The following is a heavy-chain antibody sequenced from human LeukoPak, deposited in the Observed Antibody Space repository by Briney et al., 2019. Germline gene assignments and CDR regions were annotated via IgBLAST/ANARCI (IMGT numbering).Heavy chain of an antibody. J-gene: IGHJ4*02. CDR2: IIPIFGTA. V-gene: IGHV1-69*13. D-gene: IGHD3-22*01. CDR1: GGTFSSYA. CDR3: ARATHPYYYDSSGRLFDY. Sequence: SVKVSCKASGGTFSSYAISWVRQAPGQGLEWMGGIIPIFGTANYAQKFQGRVTITADESTSTAYMELSSLRSGDTAVYYCARATHPYYYDSSGRLFDYWGQGTLVTVSS.